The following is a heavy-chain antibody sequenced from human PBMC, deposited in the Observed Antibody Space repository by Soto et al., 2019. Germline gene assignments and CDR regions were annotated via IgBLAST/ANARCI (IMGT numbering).Heavy chain of an antibody. J-gene: IGHJ6*02. Sequence: SETLSLTCTVSGGSISSGDYYWSWIRQPPGKGLEWIGYIYYSGSTYYNPSLKSRVTISVDTSKNQFALKLSSVTAADTAVYYCARGSSYYDFWSGYSSYGMDVWGQGTTVTVSS. CDR2: IYYSGST. D-gene: IGHD3-3*01. CDR3: ARGSSYYDFWSGYSSYGMDV. CDR1: GGSISSGDYY. V-gene: IGHV4-30-4*01.